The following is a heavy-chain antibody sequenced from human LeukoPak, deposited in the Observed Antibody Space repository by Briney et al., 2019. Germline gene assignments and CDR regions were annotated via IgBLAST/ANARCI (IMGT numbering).Heavy chain of an antibody. CDR3: ASGAIVGATPPDY. CDR2: IIPIFGTA. Sequence: SVNVSYKASGGTFSIYAISWVRQAPGQGLEWMGGIIPIFGTANYAQKFQGRVTITADESTSTAYMELSSLRSEDTAVYYCASGAIVGATPPDYWGQGTLVTVSS. V-gene: IGHV1-69*01. CDR1: GGTFSIYA. J-gene: IGHJ4*02. D-gene: IGHD1-26*01.